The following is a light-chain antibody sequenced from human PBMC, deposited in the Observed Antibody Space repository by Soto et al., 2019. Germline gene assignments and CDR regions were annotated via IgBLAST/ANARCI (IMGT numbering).Light chain of an antibody. CDR3: QQYNNWPPLMYT. Sequence: EIVMTQSPATLSVSPGERATLSCRASQSVSSNLAWYQQKPGQAPRLLMYDASTRATAIPARFSGSGSGTEFTLTISSLQSEDFAVYYCQQYNNWPPLMYTFGQGTKLEIK. J-gene: IGKJ2*01. CDR1: QSVSSN. V-gene: IGKV3-15*01. CDR2: DAS.